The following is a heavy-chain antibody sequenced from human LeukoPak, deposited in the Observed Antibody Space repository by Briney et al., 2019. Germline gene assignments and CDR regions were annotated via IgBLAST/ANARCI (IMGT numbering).Heavy chain of an antibody. Sequence: PSETLSLTCAVYGGSFSGYYWSWIRQPPGKGLEWIGEVNHSGSTNYNPSLKSRVTISVDTSKNQFSLKLSSVTAADTAVYYCARKSAYSSGWYSYYYYYMDVWGKGTTVTVSS. CDR2: VNHSGST. CDR1: GGSFSGYY. V-gene: IGHV4-34*01. CDR3: ARKSAYSSGWYSYYYYYMDV. D-gene: IGHD6-19*01. J-gene: IGHJ6*03.